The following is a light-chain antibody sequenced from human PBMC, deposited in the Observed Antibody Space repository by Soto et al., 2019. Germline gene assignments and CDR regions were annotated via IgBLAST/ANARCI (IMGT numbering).Light chain of an antibody. CDR1: SSNIEINS. Sequence: QSVLTRAPSVSAAPGHKVTISCSGSSSNIEINSVSWYQQLPGTAPKLLIYEDDKRPSGTPDRFSGSKSGTSATLGITGHQPGDEADYYCGTWDSSVSALVFGGGTKLTVL. CDR2: EDD. J-gene: IGLJ2*01. CDR3: GTWDSSVSALV. V-gene: IGLV1-51*02.